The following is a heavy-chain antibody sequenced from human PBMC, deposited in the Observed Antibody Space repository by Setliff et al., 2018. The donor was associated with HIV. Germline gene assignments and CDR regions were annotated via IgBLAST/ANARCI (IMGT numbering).Heavy chain of an antibody. CDR3: TRDRDGDPGDYYYGMDV. Sequence: PGGSLRLSCTASGFTFGDYAMSWVRQAPGKGLEWVGFIRSKAYGGTTEYAASVKGRFTISRDDSKSIAYLQMNSLKTEDTAVYYCTRDRDGDPGDYYYGMDVWGQGTTVTVSS. V-gene: IGHV3-49*04. J-gene: IGHJ6*02. D-gene: IGHD4-17*01. CDR1: GFTFGDYA. CDR2: IRSKAYGGTT.